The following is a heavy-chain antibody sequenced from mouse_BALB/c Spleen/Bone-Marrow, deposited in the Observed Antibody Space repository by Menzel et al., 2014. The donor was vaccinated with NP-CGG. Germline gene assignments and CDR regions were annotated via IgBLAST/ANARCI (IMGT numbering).Heavy chain of an antibody. CDR3: ARDGMITTGGGFAY. CDR2: ISDGGSYT. J-gene: IGHJ3*01. D-gene: IGHD2-4*01. Sequence: EVQLQQSGGGLVKPGGSLRLSCAASGFTFSDYYMYWVRQTPEKRLEWVATISDGGSYTYYPDSAKGRFTISRDNAKNNPYLQMSNLKSEDTAMYYCARDGMITTGGGFAYWGQGTLVTVSA. V-gene: IGHV5-4*02. CDR1: GFTFSDYY.